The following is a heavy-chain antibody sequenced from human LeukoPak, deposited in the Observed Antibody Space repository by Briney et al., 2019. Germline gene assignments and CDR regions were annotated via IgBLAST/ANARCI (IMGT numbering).Heavy chain of an antibody. CDR1: GFAFSSYA. Sequence: AGPLRLSCAASGFAFSSYAMSWVRQPPGKGLEWVSVISRRDDYTYYADSVKGRFTISRDNSKNTLYLQMNTLRAEDTAVYYCANDYRSGSFHDFWGQGTLVTVSS. V-gene: IGHV3-23*01. CDR2: ISRRDDYT. D-gene: IGHD3-10*01. CDR3: ANDYRSGSFHDF. J-gene: IGHJ4*02.